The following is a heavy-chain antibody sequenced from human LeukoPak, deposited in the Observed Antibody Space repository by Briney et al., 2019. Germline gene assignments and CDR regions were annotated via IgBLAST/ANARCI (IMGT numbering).Heavy chain of an antibody. CDR1: GDSISTYH. Sequence: SETLSLTCTVSGDSISTYHWSWIRQPAGKGLEWIGRMYTSGITNYNPSLKSRLTMSVDTSKNQFSLRLSSVTAADTAVYYCAREGYSYGSDYYYYMDVWGKGTTVTVSS. CDR3: AREGYSYGSDYYYYMDV. D-gene: IGHD5-18*01. V-gene: IGHV4-4*07. CDR2: MYTSGIT. J-gene: IGHJ6*03.